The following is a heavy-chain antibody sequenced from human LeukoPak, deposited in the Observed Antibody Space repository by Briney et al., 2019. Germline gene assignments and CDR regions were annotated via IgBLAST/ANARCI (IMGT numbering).Heavy chain of an antibody. D-gene: IGHD5-12*01. J-gene: IGHJ4*02. CDR2: ISSSGSTI. Sequence: PVGSLRLSCAASGFTFSSYEMNWVRQAPGKGLEWVSYISSSGSTIYYADSVKGRFTISRDNAKNSLYLQMNSLRAEDTAVYYYARDSIGATTSLDYWGQGTLVTVSS. CDR3: ARDSIGATTSLDY. CDR1: GFTFSSYE. V-gene: IGHV3-48*03.